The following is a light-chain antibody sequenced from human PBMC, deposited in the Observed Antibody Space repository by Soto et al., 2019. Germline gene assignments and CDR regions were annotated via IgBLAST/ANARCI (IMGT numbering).Light chain of an antibody. CDR1: SGRSSYA. CDR3: QTWGTGTVV. Sequence: QLVLTQSPSASASLGTSVKLTCTLSSGRSSYAIAWHQQQPEKGPRYLMKLNSDGSHNKGDGIPDRFSGSSSGAERYLTIYSLQSEDEADYYCQTWGTGTVVFGGGTKLTVL. CDR2: LNSDGSH. V-gene: IGLV4-69*01. J-gene: IGLJ2*01.